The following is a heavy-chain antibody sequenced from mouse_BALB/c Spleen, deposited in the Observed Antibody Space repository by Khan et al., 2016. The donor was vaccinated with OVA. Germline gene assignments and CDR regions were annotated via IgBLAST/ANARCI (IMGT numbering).Heavy chain of an antibody. CDR1: GYSITSEYA. D-gene: IGHD1-2*01. V-gene: IGHV3-2*02. CDR3: ARTHYYSYGYALDF. Sequence: EVQLVESGPGLVKPSQSLSLTCTVTGYSITSEYAWNWIRQFPGNKLEWMGYISSTGSTSYNPSLKSRISITRDTSKNQFFLQLKSVTTEDTATXYCARTHYYSYGYALDFWGRGTSVTVSS. CDR2: ISSTGST. J-gene: IGHJ4*01.